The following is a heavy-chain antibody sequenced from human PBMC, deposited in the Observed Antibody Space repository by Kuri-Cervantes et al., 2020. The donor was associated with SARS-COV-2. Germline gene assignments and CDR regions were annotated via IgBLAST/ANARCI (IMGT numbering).Heavy chain of an antibody. Sequence: GESLKISCAASGFTFSSYNMNWVRRAPGKGLEWVSSISSSRNYIYYADSVRGRFTISRDNAKNSLYLQMNSLRAEDTAVYYCARGRINDFDIWSQGTMVTVSS. D-gene: IGHD2-15*01. CDR1: GFTFSSYN. CDR2: ISSSRNYI. CDR3: ARGRINDFDI. J-gene: IGHJ3*02. V-gene: IGHV3-21*01.